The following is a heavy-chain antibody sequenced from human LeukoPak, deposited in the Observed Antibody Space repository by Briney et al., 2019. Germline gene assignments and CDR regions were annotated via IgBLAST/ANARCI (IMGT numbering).Heavy chain of an antibody. Sequence: GRSLRLSCAASGFTFDDYAMHWVRQAPGKGLEWVSGISWNSGSIGYADSVKGRFTISRDNAKNSLYLQVNSLRTEDTALYYCAKDIHSGDYYFYIMDVWGQGTTVTVSS. J-gene: IGHJ6*02. D-gene: IGHD7-27*01. CDR2: ISWNSGSI. V-gene: IGHV3-9*01. CDR3: AKDIHSGDYYFYIMDV. CDR1: GFTFDDYA.